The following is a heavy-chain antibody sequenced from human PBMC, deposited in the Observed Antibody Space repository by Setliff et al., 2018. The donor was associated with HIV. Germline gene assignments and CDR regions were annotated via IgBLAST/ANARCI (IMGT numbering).Heavy chain of an antibody. CDR2: IFYSGDT. V-gene: IGHV4-39*01. Sequence: LFRTCSVSGGSLSSSPNCWGWIRQPPGKGLEWIGSIFYSGDTYYNPSLKSRLTISLDTSKNQFSLRLNSVTSADTAVYYCARRLLNTLPGVRGWFDPWGQGILVTVSS. D-gene: IGHD3-10*01. J-gene: IGHJ5*01. CDR1: GGSLSSSPNC. CDR3: ARRLLNTLPGVRGWFDP.